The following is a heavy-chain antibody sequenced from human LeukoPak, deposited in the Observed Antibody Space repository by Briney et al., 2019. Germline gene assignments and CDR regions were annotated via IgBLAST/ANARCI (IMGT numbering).Heavy chain of an antibody. J-gene: IGHJ6*02. CDR3: ARASGYSSSWYYYYYGMDV. Sequence: PSGTLSLTCAVSGGSISSSNWWSWVRQPPGKGLEWIGSIYYSGSTYYNPSLKSRVTISVDTSKNQFSLKLSSVTAADTAVYYCARASGYSSSWYYYYYGMDVWGQGTTVTVSS. V-gene: IGHV4-4*02. CDR2: IYYSGST. D-gene: IGHD6-13*01. CDR1: GGSISSSNW.